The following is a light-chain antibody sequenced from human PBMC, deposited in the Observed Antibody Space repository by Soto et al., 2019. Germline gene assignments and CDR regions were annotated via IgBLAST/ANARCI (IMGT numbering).Light chain of an antibody. Sequence: DIQMTQSTSTLSAFVGDRVTITCWASQSISSWVAWYQQKPGKAPKLLIYDAFSLESGVPPRFSGSGFGTEFTLTISSLQPDDFATYYCQQYNSYLLTFGGGTKVDIK. CDR1: QSISSW. V-gene: IGKV1-5*01. CDR2: DAF. CDR3: QQYNSYLLT. J-gene: IGKJ4*01.